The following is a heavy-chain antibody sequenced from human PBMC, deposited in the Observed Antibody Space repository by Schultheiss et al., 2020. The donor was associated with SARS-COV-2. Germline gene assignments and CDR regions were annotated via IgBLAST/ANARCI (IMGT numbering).Heavy chain of an antibody. CDR3: ARDWYEQQPPFDY. D-gene: IGHD6-13*01. J-gene: IGHJ4*02. CDR2: IYYSGST. Sequence: GSLRLSCTVSGGSISSYYWSWIRQPPGKGLEWIGYIYYSGSTNYNPSLKSRVTISVDTSKNQFSLKLSSVTAADTAVYYCARDWYEQQPPFDYWGQGTLVTVSS. CDR1: GGSISSYY. V-gene: IGHV4-59*01.